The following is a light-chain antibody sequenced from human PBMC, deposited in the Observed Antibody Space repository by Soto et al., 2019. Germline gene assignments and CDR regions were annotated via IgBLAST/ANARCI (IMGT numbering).Light chain of an antibody. Sequence: DIQMTQSPSTLSGSVGDRVTITCRASQTISSWLAWYQQKQGKXPKXXIYKASTLKSGVPSRFSGSGSGTELTITISSLKPDDCATYDGQHYKSYSEAFGQGTKVDIK. J-gene: IGKJ1*01. CDR1: QTISSW. V-gene: IGKV1-5*03. CDR2: KAS. CDR3: QHYKSYSEA.